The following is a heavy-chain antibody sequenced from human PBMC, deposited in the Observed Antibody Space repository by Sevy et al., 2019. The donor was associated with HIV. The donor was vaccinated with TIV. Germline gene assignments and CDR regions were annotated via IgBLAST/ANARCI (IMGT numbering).Heavy chain of an antibody. J-gene: IGHJ4*02. CDR3: ARGSHYYYDSSAFFDY. CDR1: GFTFSSYE. CDR2: ISSSGTSI. D-gene: IGHD3-22*01. Sequence: GGSLRLSCAASGFTFSSYEMNWVRQAPGKGLEWISYISSSGTSIYYADSVKGRFTISRDSTKNSLYLQMNSLRAEDTVVYYCARGSHYYYDSSAFFDYWGQGTLVTVSS. V-gene: IGHV3-48*03.